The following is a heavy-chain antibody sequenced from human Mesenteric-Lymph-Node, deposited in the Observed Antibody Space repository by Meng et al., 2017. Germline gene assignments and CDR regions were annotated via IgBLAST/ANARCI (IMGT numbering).Heavy chain of an antibody. J-gene: IGHJ5*01. CDR1: GFTFSSYS. V-gene: IGHV3-21*06. Sequence: GESLKISCAASGFTFSSYSMNWVRQAPGKGLEWVSSISSSSSYIYYADSVRGRFTVSRDNAKNTLYLHMNSLRAEDTAVYYCARRDWFDSWGQGTLVTVSS. CDR2: ISSSSSYI. CDR3: ARRDWFDS.